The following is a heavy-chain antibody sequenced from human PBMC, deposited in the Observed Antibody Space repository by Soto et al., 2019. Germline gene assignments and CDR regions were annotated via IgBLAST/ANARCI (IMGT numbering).Heavy chain of an antibody. CDR2: ISSSSSYI. V-gene: IGHV3-21*01. CDR3: ARDDGHTDWYFDL. CDR1: GFTFSSYS. J-gene: IGHJ2*01. Sequence: GGSLRLSCAASGFTFSSYSMNWVRQAPGKGLEWVSSISSSSSYIYYADSVKGRFTISRDNAKNSLYLQMNSLRAEDTAVYYCARDDGHTDWYFDLWGRGTLVTVSS. D-gene: IGHD2-21*01.